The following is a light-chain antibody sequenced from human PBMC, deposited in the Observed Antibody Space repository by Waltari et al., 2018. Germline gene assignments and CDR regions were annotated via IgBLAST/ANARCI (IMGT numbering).Light chain of an antibody. CDR1: SSDVGGYNY. J-gene: IGLJ2*01. CDR2: DVN. CDR3: MSYTMSTTLV. V-gene: IGLV2-14*03. Sequence: QSALTQPASVSGSPGQSITISCTGSSSDVGGYNYVSWYQHHPGKAPKLLIYDVNKWPSGVSNRFSGSKSGNTASLTIFGLQAEDEADYYCMSYTMSTTLVIGGGTKLTVL.